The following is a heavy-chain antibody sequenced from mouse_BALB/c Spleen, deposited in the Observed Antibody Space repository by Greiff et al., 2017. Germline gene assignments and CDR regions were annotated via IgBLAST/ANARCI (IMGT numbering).Heavy chain of an antibody. J-gene: IGHJ4*01. CDR1: GYTFTSYW. V-gene: IGHV1-69*02. CDR2: IYPSDSYT. CDR3: TRGEYAMDY. Sequence: QVQLQQPGAELVRPGASVKLSCKASGYTFTSYWINWVKQRPGQGLEWIGNIYPSDSYTNYNQKFKDKATLTVDKSSSTAYMQLSSPTSEDSAVYYCTRGEYAMDYWGQGTSVTVSS.